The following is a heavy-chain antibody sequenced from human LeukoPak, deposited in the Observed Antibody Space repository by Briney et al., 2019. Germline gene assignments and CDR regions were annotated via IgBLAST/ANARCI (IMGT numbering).Heavy chain of an antibody. CDR1: GGSTSGYY. V-gene: IGHV4-59*01. D-gene: IGHD5-12*01. CDR2: IHYSGTT. Sequence: SETLSLTCSVSGGSTSGYYWNWIRQPPGKGLEWIGYIHYSGTTNHNPSLKSRVTIPLDTSKNQFSLKLTSVTAADTAVYYCARGIYSGYDRSFDYWGQGTLVTVSS. J-gene: IGHJ4*02. CDR3: ARGIYSGYDRSFDY.